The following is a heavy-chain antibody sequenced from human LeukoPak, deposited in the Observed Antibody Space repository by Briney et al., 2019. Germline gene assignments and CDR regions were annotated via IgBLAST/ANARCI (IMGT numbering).Heavy chain of an antibody. V-gene: IGHV3-23*01. CDR1: GFTFSSYA. D-gene: IGHD4-23*01. Sequence: GGSLRLSCAASGFTFSSYAMSWVRQAPGKGLEWVSAISGSGGSTYYADSVKGRFTISRDNSKNTLYLQMNSLRVEDTAVYYCANQNRETTVVTPRSDYYYGMDVWGQGTTVTVSS. CDR3: ANQNRETTVVTPRSDYYYGMDV. CDR2: ISGSGGST. J-gene: IGHJ6*02.